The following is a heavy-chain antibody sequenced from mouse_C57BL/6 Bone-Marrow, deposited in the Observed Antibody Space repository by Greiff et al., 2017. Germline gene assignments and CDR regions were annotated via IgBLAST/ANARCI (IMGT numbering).Heavy chain of an antibody. D-gene: IGHD3-2*02. CDR1: GYTFTSYW. Sequence: QVHVKQPGAELVKPGASVKLSCKASGYTFTSYWMQWVKQRPGQGLEWIGEIDPYDSYTNYNQKFKGKATMTVDPSSSTAYMQLSSLTSADSAVYYCARFDSRQLRLDYFDYWGQGTTLTVSA. CDR2: IDPYDSYT. J-gene: IGHJ2*01. V-gene: IGHV1-50*01. CDR3: ARFDSRQLRLDYFDY.